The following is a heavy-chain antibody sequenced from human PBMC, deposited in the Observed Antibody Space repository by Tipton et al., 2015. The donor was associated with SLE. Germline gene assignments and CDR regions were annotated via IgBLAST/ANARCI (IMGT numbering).Heavy chain of an antibody. J-gene: IGHJ4*02. CDR1: GGSISSYY. Sequence: TLSLTCTVSGGSISSYYWSWIRQPPGEGLEWIGYIYTSGSTNYNPSLKSRVTISVDTSKNQFSLKLSSVTAADTAVYYCARGSSGWPPYFDYWGQGTLVTVSS. V-gene: IGHV4-4*08. D-gene: IGHD6-19*01. CDR3: ARGSSGWPPYFDY. CDR2: IYTSGST.